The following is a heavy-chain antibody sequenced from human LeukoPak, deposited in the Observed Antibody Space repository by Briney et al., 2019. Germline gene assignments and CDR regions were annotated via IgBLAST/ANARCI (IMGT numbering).Heavy chain of an antibody. V-gene: IGHV1-46*01. Sequence: ASVKVSCKASGYTFTSYGISWVRQAPGQGLEWMGIINPSGGSTSYAQKFQGRVTMTRDTSTSTVYMELSSLRSEDTAVYYCARGTTIFSMDVWGKGTTVTVSS. J-gene: IGHJ6*03. CDR3: ARGTTIFSMDV. D-gene: IGHD3-3*01. CDR1: GYTFTSYG. CDR2: INPSGGST.